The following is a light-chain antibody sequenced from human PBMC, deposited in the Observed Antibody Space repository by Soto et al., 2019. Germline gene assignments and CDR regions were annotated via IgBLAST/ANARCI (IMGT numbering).Light chain of an antibody. V-gene: IGLV1-51*01. CDR1: SSNIGNNY. Sequence: QSVLTQPPSVSAAPGQKVTISCSGSSSNIGNNYVSWYQQLPGTAPKLIIYDNNKRPSGIPDRFSGSKSGTSATLGITGLQTGDEADYYCGTWDSSLRVVVFGGGTKLTVL. CDR2: DNN. J-gene: IGLJ2*01. CDR3: GTWDSSLRVVV.